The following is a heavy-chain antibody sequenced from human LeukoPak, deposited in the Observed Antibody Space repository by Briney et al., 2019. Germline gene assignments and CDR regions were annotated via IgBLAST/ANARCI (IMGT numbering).Heavy chain of an antibody. V-gene: IGHV1-18*01. Sequence: ASVKVSCKASGYTFTSYGISWVRQAPGQGLEWMGWISAYNGNTNYAQKLQGRVTMTTDTSTSTAYMELRSLRSDDTAVYYCARVRYYYGSSGYPGKAFDIWGQGTTVTVSS. CDR1: GYTFTSYG. J-gene: IGHJ3*02. CDR2: ISAYNGNT. CDR3: ARVRYYYGSSGYPGKAFDI. D-gene: IGHD3-22*01.